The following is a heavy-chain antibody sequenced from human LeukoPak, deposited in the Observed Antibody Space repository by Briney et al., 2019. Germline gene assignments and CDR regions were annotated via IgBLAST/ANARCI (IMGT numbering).Heavy chain of an antibody. Sequence: SGGSLSLSCAVSGFTVSDNYITWVRQAPGKGLEWVSVIYANGNTYYGDSMQGRLTISRDKSKNTVFLQMNSLRVEDTAMYYCARVGEGELGNWFDPWGQGTLVTVSS. CDR2: IYANGNT. CDR3: ARVGEGELGNWFDP. D-gene: IGHD3-10*01. CDR1: GFTVSDNY. V-gene: IGHV3-53*01. J-gene: IGHJ5*02.